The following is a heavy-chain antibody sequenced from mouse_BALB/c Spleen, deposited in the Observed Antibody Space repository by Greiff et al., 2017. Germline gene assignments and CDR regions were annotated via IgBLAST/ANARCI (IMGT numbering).Heavy chain of an antibody. V-gene: IGHV1S56*01. J-gene: IGHJ4*01. CDR2: IFPGDGST. CDR1: GYTFTSYD. D-gene: IGHD2-14*01. CDR3: ARGEVRRRHYAMDY. Sequence: QVQLQQSGAELVKPGASVKLSCKASGYTFTSYDINWVRQRPEQGLEWLGWIFPGDGSTKYTEKFKGKATLTTDKSSSTAYMQLSRLTSEDSAVYFCARGEVRRRHYAMDYWGQGTSVTVSS.